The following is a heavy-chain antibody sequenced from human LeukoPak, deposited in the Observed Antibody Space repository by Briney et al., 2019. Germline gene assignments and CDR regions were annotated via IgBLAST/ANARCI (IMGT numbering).Heavy chain of an antibody. CDR2: MYYSGST. CDR3: ARGRIMITFGGVNWFDP. CDR1: GGSISSSSYY. D-gene: IGHD3-16*01. Sequence: PSETLSLTCTVSGGSISSSSYYWGWIRQPRGKGLEWIGSMYYSGSTYYNPSLKSRVTISVDTSKNQFSLKLSSVTAADTAVYYCARGRIMITFGGVNWFDPWGQGTLVTVSS. J-gene: IGHJ5*02. V-gene: IGHV4-39*07.